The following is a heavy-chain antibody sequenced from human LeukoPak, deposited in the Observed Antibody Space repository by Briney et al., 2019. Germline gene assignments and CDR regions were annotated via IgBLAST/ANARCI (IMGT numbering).Heavy chain of an antibody. D-gene: IGHD6-13*01. J-gene: IGHJ4*02. CDR2: INHSGST. V-gene: IGHV4-34*01. Sequence: SETLSLTCAVYGGSFSGYYWSWIRQPPGKGLEWIGEINHSGSTNYNPSLKSRVTISVDTSKNQFSLKLSSVTAADTAGYYCASGYSSSQCDYWGQGTLVTVSS. CDR1: GGSFSGYY. CDR3: ASGYSSSQCDY.